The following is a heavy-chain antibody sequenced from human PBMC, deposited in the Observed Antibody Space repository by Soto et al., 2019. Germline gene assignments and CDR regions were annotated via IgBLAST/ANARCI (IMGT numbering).Heavy chain of an antibody. J-gene: IGHJ4*02. CDR3: ARVEGYSSSLGGFFDY. D-gene: IGHD6-6*01. CDR2: IYYSGST. Sequence: SETLSLTCTVSGGSISSYYWSWIRQPPGKGLEWIGYIYYSGSTNYNPSLKSRVTISVDTSKNQFSLKLSSVTAADTAVYYCARVEGYSSSLGGFFDYWGQGTLVTVSS. CDR1: GGSISSYY. V-gene: IGHV4-59*08.